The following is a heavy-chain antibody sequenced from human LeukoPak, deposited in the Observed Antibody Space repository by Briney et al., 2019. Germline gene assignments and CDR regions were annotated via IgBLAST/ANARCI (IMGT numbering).Heavy chain of an antibody. CDR1: GLTFSTYA. J-gene: IGHJ4*02. Sequence: GGSLRPSCTVSGLTFSTYAMHWVRQAPGKGLEYVSAIGTNGISTYYADAIRDRFIISRGNSKNTLYLQMTSLRAEDTAVYYCVKGSQVVYSPAFDYWGQGTLVTVSS. V-gene: IGHV3-64D*06. CDR3: VKGSQVVYSPAFDY. D-gene: IGHD2-2*01. CDR2: IGTNGIST.